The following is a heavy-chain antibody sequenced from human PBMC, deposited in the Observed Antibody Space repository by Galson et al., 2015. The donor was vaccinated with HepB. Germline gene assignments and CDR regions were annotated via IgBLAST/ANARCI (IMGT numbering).Heavy chain of an antibody. V-gene: IGHV4-59*08. CDR2: IYYSGST. CDR3: ARLNIVVVPAAIGWFDP. J-gene: IGHJ5*02. D-gene: IGHD2-2*01. CDR1: GGSISSYY. Sequence: SETLSLTCTVSGGSISSYYWSWIRQPPGKGLEWIGYIYYSGSTNYNPSLKSRVTISVDTSKDQFSLKLSSVTAADTAVYYCARLNIVVVPAAIGWFDPWGQGTLVTVSS.